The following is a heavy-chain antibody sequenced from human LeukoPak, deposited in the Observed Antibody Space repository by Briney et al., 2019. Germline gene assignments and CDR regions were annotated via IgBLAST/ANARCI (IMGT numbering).Heavy chain of an antibody. Sequence: SETLSLTCTVSGGSISSSSYYWGWIRQPPGKGLEWIGSIYHSGSTYYNPSLKSRVTISVDTSKNQFSLKLSSVTAADTAVYYCARFILSPLRNDAFDIWGQGTMVTVSS. J-gene: IGHJ3*02. CDR1: GGSISSSSYY. V-gene: IGHV4-39*07. CDR2: IYHSGST. D-gene: IGHD3-9*01. CDR3: ARFILSPLRNDAFDI.